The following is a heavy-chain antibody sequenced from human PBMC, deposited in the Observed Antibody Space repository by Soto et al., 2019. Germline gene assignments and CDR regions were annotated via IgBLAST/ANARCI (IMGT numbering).Heavy chain of an antibody. D-gene: IGHD3-22*01. CDR1: GGSFTSTNYF. CDR2: MYYNGNT. Sequence: QLQEWGPGLVKPSETLSLTCTVAGGSFTSTNYFWGWIRQPPGKGLEWIGYMYYNGNTYYTPSPKRSVTMCVDTSKSQCARNLSPVTAADTAMYYRARLQIYDRRATPKTIFHPWGMRAMFTACS. J-gene: IGHJ5*02. V-gene: IGHV4-39*01. CDR3: ARLQIYDRRATPKTIFHP.